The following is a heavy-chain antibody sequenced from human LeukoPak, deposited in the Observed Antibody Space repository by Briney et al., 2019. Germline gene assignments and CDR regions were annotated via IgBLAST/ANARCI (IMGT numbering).Heavy chain of an antibody. D-gene: IGHD4-17*01. CDR3: ARAPSTVTTTFDY. Sequence: PSETLSLTCTVSGGSISSYYWSWIRQPPGKGLEWIGYIYYSGSTNYNPSLKSRVTISVDTSKHQFSLKLSSVTAADTAVYYCARAPSTVTTTFDYWGQGTLVTVSS. CDR2: IYYSGST. V-gene: IGHV4-59*01. CDR1: GGSISSYY. J-gene: IGHJ4*02.